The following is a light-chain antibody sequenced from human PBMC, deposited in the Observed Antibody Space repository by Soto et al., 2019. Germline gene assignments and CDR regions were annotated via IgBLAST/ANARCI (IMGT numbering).Light chain of an antibody. V-gene: IGKV3-20*01. CDR1: QSVSSNH. CDR3: QQYGSSTYT. Sequence: EIVLTQSPGSLSLSPRERATLFCRASQSVSSNHLAWYQQKPGQAPRLLIYGASRRATGIPDRFSGSGSGTDFTLTISRLEPEDFAVYYCQQYGSSTYTFGQGTKVEIK. J-gene: IGKJ2*01. CDR2: GAS.